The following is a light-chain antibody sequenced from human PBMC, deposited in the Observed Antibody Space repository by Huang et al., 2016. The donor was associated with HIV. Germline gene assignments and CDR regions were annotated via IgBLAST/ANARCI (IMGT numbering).Light chain of an antibody. J-gene: IGKJ2*02. CDR2: GAS. CDR1: QSVSTN. V-gene: IGKV3-15*01. CDR3: QQYNNWPPCT. Sequence: EIVMTQSPATLSVSPGERATLSCRASQSVSTNLAWYQQKPGQAPRLLISGASPRATGIPARFSGSGSGTEFTLTINSLQSEDFAVYYCQQYNNWPPCTFGQGTKLEIK.